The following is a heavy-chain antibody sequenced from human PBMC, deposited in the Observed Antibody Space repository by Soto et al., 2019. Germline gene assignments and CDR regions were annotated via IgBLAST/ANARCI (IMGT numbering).Heavy chain of an antibody. Sequence: GSLRLSCAASGFTFSDYSLSWVRQAPGKGLEWVSSISGSSGYIYYADSVKGRFTISRDNAKNSLYLQMNSLRADDTAVYYCARERITIFGVSPPNWFDPWGQGTLVTVSS. CDR3: ARERITIFGVSPPNWFDP. CDR1: GFTFSDYS. D-gene: IGHD3-3*01. V-gene: IGHV3-21*01. CDR2: ISGSSGYI. J-gene: IGHJ5*02.